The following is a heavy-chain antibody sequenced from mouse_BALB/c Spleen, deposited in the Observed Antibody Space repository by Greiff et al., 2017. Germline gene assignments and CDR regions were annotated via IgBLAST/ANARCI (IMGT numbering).Heavy chain of an antibody. CDR2: ISSGSSTI. CDR3: ARSTYAMDY. J-gene: IGHJ4*01. CDR1: GFTFSSFG. Sequence: EVQGVESGGGLVQPGGSRKLSCAASGFTFSSFGMHWVRQAPEKGLEWVAYISSGSSTIYYADTVKGRFTISRDNPKNTLCLQMTSLRSEDTAMYYCARSTYAMDYWGQGTSVTVSS. V-gene: IGHV5-17*02.